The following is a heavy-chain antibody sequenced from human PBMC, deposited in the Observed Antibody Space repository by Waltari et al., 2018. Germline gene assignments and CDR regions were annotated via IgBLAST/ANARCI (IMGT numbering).Heavy chain of an antibody. CDR1: GFTFSSYA. V-gene: IGHV3-23*03. Sequence: EVQLLESGRGLVQPGGSLRPPCAASGFTFSSYAMSWVRQAPGKGLQWVSVIYSGGSTDCADSVKGRFTISRDNSKNTLYLQMNCLRAEDTAVYYCAIDLGVRELAPGVDYWRQGTLVTVSS. D-gene: IGHD3-10*01. J-gene: IGHJ4*02. CDR3: AIDLGVRELAPGVDY. CDR2: IYSGGST.